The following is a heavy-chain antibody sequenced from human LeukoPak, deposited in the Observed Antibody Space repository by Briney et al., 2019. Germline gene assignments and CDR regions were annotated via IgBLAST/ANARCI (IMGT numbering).Heavy chain of an antibody. CDR3: AKDQSIGYEIDY. CDR2: ISGSGGST. V-gene: IGHV3-23*01. CDR1: GFTFSSYA. Sequence: GGSLILSRAASGFTFSSYAMSWVRQAPGKGLEWVSAISGSGGSTYYADSVKGRFTISRDNSKNTLYLQMNSLRAEDTAVYYCAKDQSIGYEIDYWGQGTLVTVSS. J-gene: IGHJ4*02. D-gene: IGHD5-18*01.